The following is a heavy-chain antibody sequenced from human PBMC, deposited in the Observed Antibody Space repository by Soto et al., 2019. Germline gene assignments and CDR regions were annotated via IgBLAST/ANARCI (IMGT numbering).Heavy chain of an antibody. D-gene: IGHD2-2*02. CDR1: GDSVSSNRAA. V-gene: IGHV6-1*01. CDR3: ARYTNAWYLDY. CDR2: TYYRSKWYS. J-gene: IGHJ4*02. Sequence: SQTLSLTCDISGDSVSSNRAAWNWIRKSPSRGLEWLGRTYYRSKWYSDYAVSVRSRITINPDTSKNQFSLQLNSVTPEDTAVYYCARYTNAWYLDYWGQGTRVTVS.